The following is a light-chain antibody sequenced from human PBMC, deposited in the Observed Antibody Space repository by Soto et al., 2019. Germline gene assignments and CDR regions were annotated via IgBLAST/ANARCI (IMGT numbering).Light chain of an antibody. CDR1: QSVSSSY. J-gene: IGKJ1*01. Sequence: EIVLTQSPGTLSLSPGERATLSCRASQSVSSSYLAWYQQKPGQAPRPLIYGASSRAIGIPDRFSGSCSGTDFTLTISRLEPEDFAVYYCQQYGSSPWTFGQGTKVDIK. V-gene: IGKV3-20*01. CDR3: QQYGSSPWT. CDR2: GAS.